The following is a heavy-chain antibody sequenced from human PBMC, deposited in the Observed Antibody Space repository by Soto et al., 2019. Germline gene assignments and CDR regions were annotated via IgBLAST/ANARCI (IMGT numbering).Heavy chain of an antibody. Sequence: SETLSLTCTVSGGSISSGNYYWSWIRQPPGKGLEWIGYISYSGSTYYNASLKSRVTISVDTSKNQFSLKLSSVTAADTAVYYCARALGKTYGDYLFDYRGQGTLVTVSS. CDR1: GGSISSGNYY. J-gene: IGHJ4*02. V-gene: IGHV4-30-4*01. D-gene: IGHD4-17*01. CDR3: ARALGKTYGDYLFDY. CDR2: ISYSGST.